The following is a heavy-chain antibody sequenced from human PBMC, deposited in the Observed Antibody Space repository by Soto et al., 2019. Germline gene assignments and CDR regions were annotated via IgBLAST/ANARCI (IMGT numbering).Heavy chain of an antibody. D-gene: IGHD2-15*01. V-gene: IGHV3-30-3*01. CDR1: GFTFRNHA. CDR3: ARGDREDILVVVGARPGEYGTDI. CDR2: IAHDGSNA. Sequence: QVQLVESGGGVVQPGGSLRLSCAASGFTFRNHAMHWVRQAPGKGLECLAVIAHDGSNAFDRDSVQGRFTVSRDNSKSTLYLYMNSLRSEDTGVYYCARGDREDILVVVGARPGEYGTDIWGQGTTVIVSS. J-gene: IGHJ6*02.